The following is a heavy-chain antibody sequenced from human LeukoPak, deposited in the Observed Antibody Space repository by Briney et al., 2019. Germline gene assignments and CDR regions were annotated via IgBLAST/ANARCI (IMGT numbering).Heavy chain of an antibody. D-gene: IGHD2-2*01. Sequence: GGSLRLSCGASGFTFRSYAMSWVRQAPGKGLEWVSGNSGSGDSTYYADSVKGRFTISRDDSKNTVYLQMNSLRVEDTAVYYCAKVTRYHDPIGEAFDIWGQGTLDTVSP. J-gene: IGHJ3*02. CDR2: NSGSGDST. CDR3: AKVTRYHDPIGEAFDI. V-gene: IGHV3-23*01. CDR1: GFTFRSYA.